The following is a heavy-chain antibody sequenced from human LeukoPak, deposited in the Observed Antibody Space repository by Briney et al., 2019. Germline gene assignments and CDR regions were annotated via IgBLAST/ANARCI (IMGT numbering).Heavy chain of an antibody. CDR3: ARLSGYYYYGMDV. CDR1: GGSISSGGYY. CDR2: IYYSGST. J-gene: IGHJ6*02. Sequence: SETLSLTCTVSGGSISSGGYYWSWIRQHPGKGLEWIGYIYYSGSTYYNPSLKSRVTISVDTSKNQFPLKLSSVTAADTAVYYCARLSGYYYYGMDVWGQGTTVTVSS. V-gene: IGHV4-31*03.